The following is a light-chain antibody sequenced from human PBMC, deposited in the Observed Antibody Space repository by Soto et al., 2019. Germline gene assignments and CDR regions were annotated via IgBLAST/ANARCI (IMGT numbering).Light chain of an antibody. CDR1: ISNIGSNT. CDR2: SNN. Sequence: QSVLTQPPSASGTPGQRATISCSGSISNIGSNTVNWYQQLPGTAPKLLIYSNNQRPSGVPDRFSGSKSGTSASLAISGLQSEDEADYYCAAWDDSLNVNVVFGGGTKVTI. J-gene: IGLJ2*01. V-gene: IGLV1-44*01. CDR3: AAWDDSLNVNVV.